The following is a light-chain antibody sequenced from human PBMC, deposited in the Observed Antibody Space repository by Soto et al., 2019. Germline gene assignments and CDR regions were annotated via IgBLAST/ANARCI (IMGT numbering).Light chain of an antibody. V-gene: IGKV1-13*02. CDR3: QQFNIYMPP. Sequence: AIQLTQSPSSLSASVGDRVTITCRASQGISRALAWYQQKPGKAPKLLIYDASSLEIGVPSRFSGRGCATAFPPTISSLPAECGATYYCQQFNIYMPPFGGGTKVEI. CDR2: DAS. CDR1: QGISRA. J-gene: IGKJ4*01.